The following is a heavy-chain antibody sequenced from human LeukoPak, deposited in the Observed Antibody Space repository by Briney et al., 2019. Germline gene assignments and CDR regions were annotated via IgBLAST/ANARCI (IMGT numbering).Heavy chain of an antibody. J-gene: IGHJ4*02. CDR2: ITDDSLTM. CDR3: ARDSVPMGYDSSGFSRFDY. D-gene: IGHD3-22*01. V-gene: IGHV3-48*01. CDR1: GFTFSTYA. Sequence: PGGSLRLSCAASGFTFSTYAMNWVRQAPGKGLEWVSYITDDSLTMYYTDSVKGRFTISRDNSKNTLYLQMNSLRAEDTAVYYCARDSVPMGYDSSGFSRFDYWGQGTLVTVSS.